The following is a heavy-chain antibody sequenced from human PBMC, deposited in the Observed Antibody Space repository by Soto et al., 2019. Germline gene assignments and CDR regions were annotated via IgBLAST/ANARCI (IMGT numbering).Heavy chain of an antibody. CDR2: INHSGST. V-gene: IGHV4-34*01. J-gene: IGHJ4*02. D-gene: IGHD5-18*01. Sequence: QVQLQQWGAGLLKPSETLSLTCAVYGGSFSGYYWSWIRQPPGKGLEWIGEINHSGSTNYNPSLKSRVTISVDTSKNQFSQKLSSVTAADTAVYYCARNSYGPYYFDYWGQGTLVTVSS. CDR3: ARNSYGPYYFDY. CDR1: GGSFSGYY.